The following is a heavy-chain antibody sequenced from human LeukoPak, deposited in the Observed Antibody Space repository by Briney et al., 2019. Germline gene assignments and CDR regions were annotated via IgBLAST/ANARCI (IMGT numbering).Heavy chain of an antibody. V-gene: IGHV3-9*01. CDR1: GFTFDDYA. CDR3: AKVGGRTMVRGVSAFDI. CDR2: ISWNSGSI. Sequence: PGRSLRLSCAASGFTFDDYAMHWVRQAPGKGLEWVSGISWNSGSIGYADSVKGRFTISRDNAKNSLYLQMNSLRAEDTAVYYCAKVGGRTMVRGVSAFDIWGQGTMVTVSS. D-gene: IGHD3-10*01. J-gene: IGHJ3*02.